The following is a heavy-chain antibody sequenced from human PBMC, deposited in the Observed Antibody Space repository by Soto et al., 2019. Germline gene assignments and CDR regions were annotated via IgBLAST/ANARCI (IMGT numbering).Heavy chain of an antibody. D-gene: IGHD3-16*01. CDR2: IKPDGSAK. CDR1: GITFSNYW. V-gene: IGHV3-7*01. J-gene: IGHJ5*02. Sequence: EEKLVQSGGGLVRPGGSLRLSCVGSGITFSNYWMNWVRQTPGKGLEWVANIKPDGSAKAYVDSVKGRFTVSRDNAKNSLYLQMNSLRAEDTAVYFCAAWESSNPWGQGTLVTVSS. CDR3: AAWESSNP.